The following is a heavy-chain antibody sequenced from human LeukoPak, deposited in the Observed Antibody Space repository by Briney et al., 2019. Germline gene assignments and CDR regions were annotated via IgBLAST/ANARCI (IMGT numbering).Heavy chain of an antibody. Sequence: GGSLRLSCAASGFTFSSYSMNWVRQAPGKGLEWVSYISSSSSTIYYADSVKGRFTISRDNAKNSLYLQMNSLRAEDTAVYYCAKEISSSSPYYYYYMDVWGKGTTVTISS. CDR1: GFTFSSYS. V-gene: IGHV3-48*04. CDR2: ISSSSSTI. CDR3: AKEISSSSPYYYYYMDV. D-gene: IGHD6-13*01. J-gene: IGHJ6*03.